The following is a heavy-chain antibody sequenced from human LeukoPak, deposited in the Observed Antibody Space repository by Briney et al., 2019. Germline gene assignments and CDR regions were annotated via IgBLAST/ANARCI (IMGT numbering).Heavy chain of an antibody. CDR2: IKQDGSEK. D-gene: IGHD5-12*01. J-gene: IGHJ4*02. CDR3: AKRGYSGYGYYFDY. CDR1: GFTFSSYW. V-gene: IGHV3-7*01. Sequence: GGSLRLSCAASGFTFSSYWMSWVRQAQGKGLEWVANIKQDGSEKYYVDSVKGRFTISRDNAKNSLYLQMNSLRAEDTAVYYCAKRGYSGYGYYFDYWGQGTLVTVSS.